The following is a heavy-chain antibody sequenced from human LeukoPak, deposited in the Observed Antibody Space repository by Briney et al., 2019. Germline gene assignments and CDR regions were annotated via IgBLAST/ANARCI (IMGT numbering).Heavy chain of an antibody. CDR3: ARGTYYYGSSGYFMVYYFDY. D-gene: IGHD3-22*01. CDR2: IKQDGSEK. Sequence: PGRSLRLSCIGSGFSFSTYRMTWVRQAPGKGLEWVANIKQDGSEKFYVDSVRGRFTISRDNAKNALFLQMNSLRADDTAVYFCARGTYYYGSSGYFMVYYFDYWGQGTLVTVSS. CDR1: GFSFSTYR. J-gene: IGHJ4*02. V-gene: IGHV3-7*04.